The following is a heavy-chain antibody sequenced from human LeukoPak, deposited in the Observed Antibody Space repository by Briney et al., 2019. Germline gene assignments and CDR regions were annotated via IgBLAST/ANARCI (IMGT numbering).Heavy chain of an antibody. V-gene: IGHV3-21*01. J-gene: IGHJ4*02. CDR2: ISSSSSYI. CDR3: ARDLYYYDSSGYYY. D-gene: IGHD3-22*01. CDR1: GFTFSSYA. Sequence: GGSLRVSCVASGFTFSSYAMSWVRQAPGKGLEWVSSISSSSSYIYYADSVKGRFTISRDNAKNSLYLQMNSLRAEDTAVYYCARDLYYYDSSGYYYWGQGTLVTVSS.